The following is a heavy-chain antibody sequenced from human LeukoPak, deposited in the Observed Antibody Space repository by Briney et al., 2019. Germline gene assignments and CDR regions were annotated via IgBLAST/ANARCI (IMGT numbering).Heavy chain of an antibody. V-gene: IGHV4-59*01. D-gene: IGHD3-3*01. J-gene: IGHJ4*02. CDR2: IYNSGST. CDR3: ARGRITIFGVVTPHFDY. CDR1: RDSISSYY. Sequence: PSETLSLTCTVSRDSISSYYWTWIRQPPGKGLEWIGYIYNSGSTNYNPSLKSRVTISVDTSKNQFSLKLSSVTAADTAVYYCARGRITIFGVVTPHFDYWGQGTLVTVSS.